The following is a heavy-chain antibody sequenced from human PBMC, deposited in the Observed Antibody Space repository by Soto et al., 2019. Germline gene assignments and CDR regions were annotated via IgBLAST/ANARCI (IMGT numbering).Heavy chain of an antibody. V-gene: IGHV3-74*01. D-gene: IGHD2-2*01. CDR2: INSDGSST. Sequence: EVQLVESGGGLVQPGGSLRLSCAASGFTFSSYWMHWVRQAPGTGLVWVSRINSDGSSTSYADSVKGRFTISRDNAKNTLYLQMNSLRAEDTAVYYCARDPRGVVVPRNWFDPWGQGTLVTVSS. J-gene: IGHJ5*02. CDR3: ARDPRGVVVPRNWFDP. CDR1: GFTFSSYW.